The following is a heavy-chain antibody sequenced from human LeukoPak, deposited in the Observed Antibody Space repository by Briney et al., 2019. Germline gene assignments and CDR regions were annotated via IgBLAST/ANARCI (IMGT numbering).Heavy chain of an antibody. CDR2: ISAYNGNT. D-gene: IGHD5-12*01. CDR3: ARAEGGYDGDY. J-gene: IGHJ4*02. Sequence: ASVKVSCKASGYTFTDYYLYWVRQAPGQGLEWMGWISAYNGNTNYAQRLQGRVTMTTDTSTSTAYMELRSLRSDDTAVYYCARAEGGYDGDYWGQGTLVTVSS. V-gene: IGHV1-18*04. CDR1: GYTFTDYY.